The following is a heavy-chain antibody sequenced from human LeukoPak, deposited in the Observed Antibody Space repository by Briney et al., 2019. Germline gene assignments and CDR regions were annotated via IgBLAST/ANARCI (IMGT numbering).Heavy chain of an antibody. J-gene: IGHJ6*04. CDR1: GFTFSDYY. V-gene: IGHV3-11*06. Sequence: PGGSLRLSCAASGFTFSDYYMSWIRQAPGKGLEWVSYISSSSSYTNYADSVKGRFTISRDNAKNSLYLQMNSLRAEDTAVYYCARGGYDILTGSPYGMDVWGKGTTVTVSS. D-gene: IGHD3-9*01. CDR2: ISSSSSYT. CDR3: ARGGYDILTGSPYGMDV.